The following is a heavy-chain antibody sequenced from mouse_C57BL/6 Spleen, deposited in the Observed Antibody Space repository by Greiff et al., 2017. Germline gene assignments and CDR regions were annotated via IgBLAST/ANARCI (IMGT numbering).Heavy chain of an antibody. CDR2: IYPSDSET. Sequence: QVHVQQPGAELVRPGSSVKLSCKASGYTFTSYWMDWVKQRPGQGLELIGNIYPSDSETHYNQKFKDKATLTVDKSSSTAYMQLSSLTSEDSAVSYWASRKVCATGIGDWYFDVWGTGTSVTVSS. V-gene: IGHV1-61*01. D-gene: IGHD1-3*01. CDR3: ASRKVCATGIGDWYFDV. J-gene: IGHJ1*03. CDR1: GYTFTSYW.